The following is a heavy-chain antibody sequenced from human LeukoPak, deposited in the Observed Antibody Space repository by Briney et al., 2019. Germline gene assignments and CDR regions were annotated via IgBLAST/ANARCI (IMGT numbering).Heavy chain of an antibody. CDR2: IKQDGSEK. CDR3: AKGNDFWSGPTDY. D-gene: IGHD3-3*01. J-gene: IGHJ4*02. Sequence: GGSLRLSCAASGFTFSSYWMSWVRQAPGKGLEWVANIKQDGSEKYYVDSVKGRFTISRDNAKNSLYLQMNSLRAEDTAVYYCAKGNDFWSGPTDYWGQGTLVTVSS. CDR1: GFTFSSYW. V-gene: IGHV3-7*03.